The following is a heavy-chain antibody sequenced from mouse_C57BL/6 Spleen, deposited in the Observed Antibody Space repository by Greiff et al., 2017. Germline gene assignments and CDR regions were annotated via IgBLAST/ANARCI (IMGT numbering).Heavy chain of an antibody. D-gene: IGHD2-3*01. V-gene: IGHV1-80*01. Sequence: VQLQESGAELVKPGASVKISCKASGYAFSSYWMNWVKQRPGKGLEWIGQIYPGDGDTNYNGKFKGKATLTADKSSSTAYMQLSSLTSEDSAVYFCARSPYYGFHYYAMDYWGQGTSVTVSS. CDR1: GYAFSSYW. CDR3: ARSPYYGFHYYAMDY. CDR2: IYPGDGDT. J-gene: IGHJ4*01.